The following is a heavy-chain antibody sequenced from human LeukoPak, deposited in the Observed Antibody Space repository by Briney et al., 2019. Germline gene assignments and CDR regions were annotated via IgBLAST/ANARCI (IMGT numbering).Heavy chain of an antibody. CDR1: GFTFSSYW. V-gene: IGHV3-74*01. CDR3: ARDLARKRDAFDI. J-gene: IGHJ3*02. D-gene: IGHD3-16*01. CDR2: INSDGSST. Sequence: PVGFLRLSCAASGFTFSSYWMHSVRQAPGRGLVWVSRINSDGSSTSYADSVRGRSTISRDNAKNPLYLQMNSLTAHATAVYYCARDLARKRDAFDIWGQGTMATVSS.